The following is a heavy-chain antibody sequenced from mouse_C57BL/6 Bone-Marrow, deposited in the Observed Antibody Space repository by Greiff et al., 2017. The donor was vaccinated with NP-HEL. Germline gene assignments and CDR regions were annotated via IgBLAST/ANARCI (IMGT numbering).Heavy chain of an antibody. D-gene: IGHD1-1*01. CDR3: ARSPCCCGSGFYAMDY. CDR1: GYTFTSYW. V-gene: IGHV1-64*01. J-gene: IGHJ4*01. Sequence: QVQLQQPGAELVKPGASVKLSCKASGYTFTSYWLHWVKQRPGQGLEWIGMIHPNSGSTNYNEKFKSKATLTVDKSSSTAYMQRSSLTSEDSAVYYCARSPCCCGSGFYAMDYWGQGTSVTVSS. CDR2: IHPNSGST.